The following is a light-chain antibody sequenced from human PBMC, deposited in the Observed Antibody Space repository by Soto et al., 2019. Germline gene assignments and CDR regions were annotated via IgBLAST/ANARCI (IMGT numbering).Light chain of an antibody. CDR3: QQVNSYPLT. V-gene: IGKV1-9*01. J-gene: IGKJ4*01. CDR1: QDIANY. CDR2: ATS. Sequence: IQLTQSPSFLSASVGDRVTITCRASQDIANYLAWYQQKPGKAPKFLIYATSTFQSGVPSRFSGGGSGTEFTLTISSLQPEDFATYYCQQVNSYPLTFGGGTKV.